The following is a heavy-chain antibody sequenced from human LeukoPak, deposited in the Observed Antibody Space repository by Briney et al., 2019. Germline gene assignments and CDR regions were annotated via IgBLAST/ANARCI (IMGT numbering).Heavy chain of an antibody. CDR1: GFSFSSHG. Sequence: GGSLRLSCAGSGFSFSSHGMNWVRQTPGKGLEWVSSISGSGDSTFYADSVKGRFSISRDDSKNTLYLQVNGLRTEDTAVYYCAKDRLLNCRGDCYIFDYWGQGTVVTVSS. D-gene: IGHD2-21*02. V-gene: IGHV3-23*01. J-gene: IGHJ4*02. CDR2: ISGSGDST. CDR3: AKDRLLNCRGDCYIFDY.